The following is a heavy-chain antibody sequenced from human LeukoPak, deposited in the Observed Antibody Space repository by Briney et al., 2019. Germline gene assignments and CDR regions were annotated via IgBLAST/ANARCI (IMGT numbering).Heavy chain of an antibody. J-gene: IGHJ4*02. D-gene: IGHD1-14*01. V-gene: IGHV3-30*18. Sequence: PGGSLRLSCAASGFTFSSFGMHWVRQAPGKGLEWVSVISYDGNEEYYADSVKGRFTVSRDNSRNTLYLQMNSLRVDDTAVYFSTKDRSGRETGNQRDDYWGQGTLVTVSS. CDR1: GFTFSSFG. CDR2: ISYDGNEE. CDR3: TKDRSGRETGNQRDDY.